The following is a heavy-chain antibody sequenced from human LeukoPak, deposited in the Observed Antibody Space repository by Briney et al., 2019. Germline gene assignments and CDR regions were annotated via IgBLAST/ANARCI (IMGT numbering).Heavy chain of an antibody. CDR3: ARGSGWRGKPFDY. V-gene: IGHV3-30*04. CDR2: ISYDGSNK. Sequence: GGSLRLSCAASGFTFSSYAMHWVRQAPGKGLEWVAVISYDGSNKYYADSVKGRFTISRDNSKNTLYLQMNSLRAEDTAVYYCARGSGWRGKPFDYWGQGTLVTVSS. J-gene: IGHJ4*02. CDR1: GFTFSSYA. D-gene: IGHD6-19*01.